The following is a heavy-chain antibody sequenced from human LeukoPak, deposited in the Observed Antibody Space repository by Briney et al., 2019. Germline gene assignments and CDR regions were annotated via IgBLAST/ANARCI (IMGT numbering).Heavy chain of an antibody. CDR1: GCSISSHY. J-gene: IGHJ4*02. V-gene: IGHV4-59*11. CDR3: AGRSGSWYSLDY. CDR2: TYYSGST. Sequence: SETLSLTCTVSGCSISSHYLSWIRQPPGKGLEWIGYTYYSGSTNYNPSLKSRVTISVDTSKNQFSLKLRSVTAADTAEYYCAGRSGSWYSLDYWGQGTLVTVSS. D-gene: IGHD6-13*01.